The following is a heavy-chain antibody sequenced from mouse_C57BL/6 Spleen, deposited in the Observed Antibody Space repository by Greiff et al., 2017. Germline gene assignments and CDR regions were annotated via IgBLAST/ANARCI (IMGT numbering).Heavy chain of an antibody. CDR3: ARGGGNPLFDY. D-gene: IGHD2-1*01. J-gene: IGHJ2*01. CDR1: GYAFSSSW. Sequence: VQLKESGPELVKPGASVKISCKASGYAFSSSWMNWVKQRPGKGLEWIGRIYPGDGATNYNGKFKGKATLTADKSSSTAYMQLSSLTSEDSAVYFCARGGGNPLFDYWGQGTTLTVSS. V-gene: IGHV1-82*01. CDR2: IYPGDGAT.